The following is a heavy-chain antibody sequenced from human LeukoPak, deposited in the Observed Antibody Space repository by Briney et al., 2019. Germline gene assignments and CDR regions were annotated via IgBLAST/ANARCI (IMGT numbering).Heavy chain of an antibody. Sequence: VASVNVSCKASGYTFTSYGISWVRQAPGQGLEWMGWISAYNGNTNNAQKLQGRVTMTTDTSTSTAYMELRSLRSDDTAVYYCARSDGSGSYSLTIYWGQGTLVTVSS. CDR1: GYTFTSYG. CDR2: ISAYNGNT. J-gene: IGHJ4*02. D-gene: IGHD3-10*01. CDR3: ARSDGSGSYSLTIY. V-gene: IGHV1-18*01.